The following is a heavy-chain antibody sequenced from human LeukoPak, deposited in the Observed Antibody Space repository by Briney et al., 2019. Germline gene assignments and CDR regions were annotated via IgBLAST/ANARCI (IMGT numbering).Heavy chain of an antibody. J-gene: IGHJ4*02. CDR1: GFTFSSYS. Sequence: GGSLRLSCAASGFTFSSYSMNWVRQAPGKGLEWVSSISSSSSYIYYADSMKGRFTISRDNAKNSLYLQMNSLRAEDTAVYYCAREITDHFDYWGQGTLVTVSS. CDR2: ISSSSSYI. CDR3: AREITDHFDY. D-gene: IGHD1-20*01. V-gene: IGHV3-21*01.